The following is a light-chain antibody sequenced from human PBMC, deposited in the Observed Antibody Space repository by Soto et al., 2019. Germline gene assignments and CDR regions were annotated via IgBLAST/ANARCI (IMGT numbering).Light chain of an antibody. CDR1: PVISSW. CDR2: AAS. V-gene: IGKV1D-12*01. J-gene: IGKJ4*01. CDR3: QQADSYPLT. Sequence: DIQMTQSPSSVFASVGDRVIFSCRASPVISSWLAWYQQKPGAATKLLIYAASRLQSGVPSRFSGSASATDFTLTISNLQPEDFATYDCQQADSYPLTFGEGTKVEIK.